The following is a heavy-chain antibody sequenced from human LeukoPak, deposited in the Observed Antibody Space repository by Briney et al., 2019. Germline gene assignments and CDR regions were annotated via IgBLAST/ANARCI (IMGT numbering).Heavy chain of an antibody. J-gene: IGHJ4*02. CDR3: ARGIYDYVWGSYWPYYFDY. V-gene: IGHV4-34*01. CDR1: GGSFSGYY. Sequence: SETLSLTCAVYGGSFSGYYWSWIRQPPGKGLEWIGEINHSGSTNYNPSLKSRVTISVDTSKNQFSLKLSSVTAADTAVYYCARGIYDYVWGSYWPYYFDYWGQGTLVTVSS. D-gene: IGHD3-16*01. CDR2: INHSGST.